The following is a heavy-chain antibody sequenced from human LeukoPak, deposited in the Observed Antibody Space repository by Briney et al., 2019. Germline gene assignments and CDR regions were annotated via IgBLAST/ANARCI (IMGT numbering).Heavy chain of an antibody. CDR2: ITWDAGTT. D-gene: IGHD6-6*01. J-gene: IGHJ4*02. V-gene: IGHV3-43D*03. Sequence: GGSLRLSCAASGFTFDDYAMHWVRQAPGKGLEWVSLITWDAGTTHYADSVKGRFTISRDNSKNSLYLQMNSLRAEDTALYYCAKDSTRGSSWDFDYWGQGTLVTVSS. CDR3: AKDSTRGSSWDFDY. CDR1: GFTFDDYA.